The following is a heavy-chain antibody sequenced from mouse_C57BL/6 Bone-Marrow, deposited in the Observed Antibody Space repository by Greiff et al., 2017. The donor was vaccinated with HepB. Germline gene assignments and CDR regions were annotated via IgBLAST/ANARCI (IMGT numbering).Heavy chain of an antibody. CDR3: ARSTFY. CDR1: GYTFTSYW. CDR2: IAPSDSYT. Sequence: QVQLQQPGAELVKPGASVKLSCKASGYTFTSYWMQWVKQRPGQGLEWIGEIAPSDSYTNYNQKFKGKATLTVDTSSSTAYMQLSSLTSEDSAVYYCARSTFYWGQGTTLTVSS. J-gene: IGHJ2*01. V-gene: IGHV1-50*01.